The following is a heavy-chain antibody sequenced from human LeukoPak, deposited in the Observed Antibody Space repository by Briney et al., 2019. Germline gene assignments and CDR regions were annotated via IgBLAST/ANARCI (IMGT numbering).Heavy chain of an antibody. J-gene: IGHJ4*02. Sequence: SETLSLTCTVSGGSISSSSYYWGWIRQPPGKGLEWIGSIYYSGSTYYNPSLKSRVTISVDTSKNQFSLKLSSVTAADTAVYYCARDRYSGYDSDLDYWGQGTLVTVSS. CDR1: GGSISSSSYY. CDR3: ARDRYSGYDSDLDY. V-gene: IGHV4-39*07. D-gene: IGHD5-12*01. CDR2: IYYSGST.